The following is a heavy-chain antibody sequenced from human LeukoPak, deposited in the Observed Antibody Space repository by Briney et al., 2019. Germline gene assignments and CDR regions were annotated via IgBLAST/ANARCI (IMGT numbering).Heavy chain of an antibody. V-gene: IGHV3-66*01. Sequence: GGSLRLSCAASGFTVSSNYMSWVRQAPGKGLEWVSVIYSGGGTYYADSVKGRFTISRDNSKNTLYLQMNSLRAEDTAVYYCARETYSSSPPYWYYGMDVWGQGTTVTVSS. D-gene: IGHD6-6*01. J-gene: IGHJ6*02. CDR3: ARETYSSSPPYWYYGMDV. CDR2: IYSGGGT. CDR1: GFTVSSNY.